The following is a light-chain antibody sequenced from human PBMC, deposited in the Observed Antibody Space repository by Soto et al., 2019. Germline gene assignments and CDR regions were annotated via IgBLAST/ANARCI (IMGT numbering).Light chain of an antibody. J-gene: IGKJ1*01. V-gene: IGKV4-1*01. Sequence: DIVMTQSPDSLALSLGERATINCKSSRNVLYSSNNKNYLAWYQQKPGQPPKLLIYWASTRESGVPDRFSGSGSGTDFTLTTSSLQAEDVAVYYCQQYHILPWTFGQGTKVEI. CDR2: WAS. CDR3: QQYHILPWT. CDR1: RNVLYSSNNKNY.